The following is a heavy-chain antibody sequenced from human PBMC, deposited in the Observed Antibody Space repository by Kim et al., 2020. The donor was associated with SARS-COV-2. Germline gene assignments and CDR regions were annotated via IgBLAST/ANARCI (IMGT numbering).Heavy chain of an antibody. D-gene: IGHD6-13*01. V-gene: IGHV4-39*01. CDR1: ADSIITSTYY. J-gene: IGHJ5*02. CDR3: AGHVLSGRHPKAGAVNS. CDR2: IYYSGTT. Sequence: SETLSLTCTVSADSIITSTYYWDWIRQPPGKGLEWVGSIYYSGTTYYNPSLKGRVTMSVDTSKKQFSLKLNSVTAADTAVYFCAGHVLSGRHPKAGAVNSWSQGIMLSVSS.